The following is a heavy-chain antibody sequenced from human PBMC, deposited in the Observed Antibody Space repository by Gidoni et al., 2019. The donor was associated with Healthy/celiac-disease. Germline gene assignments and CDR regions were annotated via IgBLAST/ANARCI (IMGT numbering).Heavy chain of an antibody. CDR3: ARLGYCSGGSCYRSAFDI. J-gene: IGHJ3*02. CDR2: INHSGRT. V-gene: IGHV4-34*01. CDR1: GGYFSGYY. Sequence: QVQLQPWGAGLLKPSETLSLTCAVYGGYFSGYYWNWIRPPPGKGLEWIGEINHSGRTHSNPSLKSRVTISVDTSKNQFSLKLSSVTAADTAVYYCARLGYCSGGSCYRSAFDIWGQGTMVTVSS. D-gene: IGHD2-15*01.